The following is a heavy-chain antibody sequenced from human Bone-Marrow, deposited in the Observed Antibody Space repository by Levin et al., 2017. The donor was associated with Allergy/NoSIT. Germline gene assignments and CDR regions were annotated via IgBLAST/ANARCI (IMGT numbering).Heavy chain of an antibody. CDR3: ARGNYYGSGRGDY. CDR1: GFTFDSYG. D-gene: IGHD3-10*01. V-gene: IGHV1-18*01. J-gene: IGHJ4*02. CDR2: ISAYNGYT. Sequence: ASVKVSCKTSGFTFDSYGFSWVRQAPGQGLEWMGWISAYNGYTDHLQKFQGRLSMTTDVSTNTVYMELRSLRSDDTAVYYCARGNYYGSGRGDYWGQGTLVTVSS.